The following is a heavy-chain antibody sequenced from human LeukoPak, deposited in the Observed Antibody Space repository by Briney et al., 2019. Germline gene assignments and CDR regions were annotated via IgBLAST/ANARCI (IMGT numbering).Heavy chain of an antibody. CDR3: ARDRYSSGCDY. CDR1: GGSISSYY. Sequence: SETLSLTCTVSGGSISSYYWSWIRQPPGEGLEWIGYIYYSGSTNYNPSLKSRVTISVDTSENQFSLKLSSVTAADTAVYYCARDRYSSGCDYWGQGTLVTVSS. D-gene: IGHD6-19*01. CDR2: IYYSGST. V-gene: IGHV4-59*12. J-gene: IGHJ4*02.